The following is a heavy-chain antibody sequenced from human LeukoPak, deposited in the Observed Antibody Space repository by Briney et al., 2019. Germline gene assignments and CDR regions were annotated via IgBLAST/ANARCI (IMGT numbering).Heavy chain of an antibody. CDR1: GGSISSYY. CDR2: IYYSGST. Sequence: PSETLSLTCTVSGGSISSYYWSWIRQPPGKGLEWIGYIYYSGSTNYNPSLKSRVTISVDTSKNQFSLKLSSVIAADTAVYYCARATLQRGYYYYMDVWGKGTTVTVSS. J-gene: IGHJ6*03. CDR3: ARATLQRGYYYYMDV. V-gene: IGHV4-59*01.